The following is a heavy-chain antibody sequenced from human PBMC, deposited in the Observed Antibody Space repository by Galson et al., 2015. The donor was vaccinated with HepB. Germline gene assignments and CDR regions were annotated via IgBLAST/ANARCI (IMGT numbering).Heavy chain of an antibody. D-gene: IGHD3/OR15-3a*01. Sequence: QSGAEVKKPGESLKISCKGSGYSFSDYWIGWVRQMPGKCREWMGIIYPGDSDTRYSPSFQVQVTISADKSISTAYLQWSSLKASDTAMYYCVRFMDYLFFFDFWGQGTLVTVSS. CDR2: IYPGDSDT. CDR1: GYSFSDYW. CDR3: VRFMDYLFFFDF. V-gene: IGHV5-51*01. J-gene: IGHJ4*02.